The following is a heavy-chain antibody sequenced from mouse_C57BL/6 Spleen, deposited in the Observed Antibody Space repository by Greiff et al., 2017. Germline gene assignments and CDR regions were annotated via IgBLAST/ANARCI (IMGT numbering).Heavy chain of an antibody. J-gene: IGHJ4*01. CDR3: ARSYGSSYYAMDY. V-gene: IGHV1-69*01. CDR2: IDPSDSYT. Sequence: VQLQQPGAELVMPGASVKLSCKASGYTFNSYWMHWVKQRPGQGLEWIGEIDPSDSYTNYNQKFKGKSTLTVDKSSSTAYMQLSSLTSEDSAVYYCARSYGSSYYAMDYWGQGTSVTVSS. CDR1: GYTFNSYW. D-gene: IGHD1-1*01.